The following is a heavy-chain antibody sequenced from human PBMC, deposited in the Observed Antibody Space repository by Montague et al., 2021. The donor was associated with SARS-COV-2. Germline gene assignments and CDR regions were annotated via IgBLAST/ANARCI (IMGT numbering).Heavy chain of an antibody. CDR2: IYYSGST. Sequence: SETLSLTCTVSGASISSSSYYWGWIRQPPGKGLEWIGSIYYSGSTYYNPSLESRVTISVDTSKNQFSLKLSSVTAADTAVYYCARDGGTVTTFLGVGYVRGGLNWFDPWGQGTLVTVSS. CDR3: ARDGGTVTTFLGVGYVRGGLNWFDP. CDR1: GASISSSSYY. V-gene: IGHV4-39*07. J-gene: IGHJ5*02. D-gene: IGHD4-17*01.